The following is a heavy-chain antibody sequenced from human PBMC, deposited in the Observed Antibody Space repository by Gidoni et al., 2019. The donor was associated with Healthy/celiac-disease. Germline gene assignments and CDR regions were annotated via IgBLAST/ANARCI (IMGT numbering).Heavy chain of an antibody. CDR3: ARAHDFWSGYYFFDY. CDR1: GFTFSSYE. Sequence: EVQLVESGGGLVQPGGSLRLSCAAAGFTFSSYEMNWVRQAPGKGLEWVSYISSSGSTIYYADSVKGRFTISRDNAKNSLYLQMNSLRAEDTAVYYCARAHDFWSGYYFFDYWGQGTLVTVSS. V-gene: IGHV3-48*03. J-gene: IGHJ4*02. CDR2: ISSSGSTI. D-gene: IGHD3-3*01.